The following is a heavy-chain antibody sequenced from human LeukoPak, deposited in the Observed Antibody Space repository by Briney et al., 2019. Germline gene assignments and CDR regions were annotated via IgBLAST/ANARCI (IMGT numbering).Heavy chain of an antibody. Sequence: PGGSLRLSCAASGFTVSSNYMSWVRQAPGKGLEWVSVIYTGGGTDYSESVKGRFTISRDNPKNTVYLQMNSLRAGDTAVYYCARGAGGGYFVDWGQGTLITVSS. CDR2: IYTGGGT. CDR1: GFTVSSNY. D-gene: IGHD3-9*01. J-gene: IGHJ4*02. V-gene: IGHV3-53*01. CDR3: ARGAGGGYFVD.